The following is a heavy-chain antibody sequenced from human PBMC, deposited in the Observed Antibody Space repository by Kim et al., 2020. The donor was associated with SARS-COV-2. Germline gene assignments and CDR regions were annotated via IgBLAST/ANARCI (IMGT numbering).Heavy chain of an antibody. CDR1: GYSFTSYW. V-gene: IGHV5-51*01. CDR2: IYPGDSDT. Sequence: GESLKISCKGSGYSFTSYWIGWVRQMPGKGLEWMGIIYPGDSDTRYSPSLQGQVTITADKSISTAYLQWSSLKASDTAMYYCARSSLMVYADYYYYGMDVWGQGTTVTVSS. CDR3: ARSSLMVYADYYYYGMDV. D-gene: IGHD2-8*01. J-gene: IGHJ6*02.